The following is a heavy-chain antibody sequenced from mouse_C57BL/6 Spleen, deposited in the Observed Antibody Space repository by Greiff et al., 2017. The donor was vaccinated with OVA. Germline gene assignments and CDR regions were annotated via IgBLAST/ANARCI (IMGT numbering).Heavy chain of an antibody. V-gene: IGHV1-50*01. CDR2: IDPSDSYT. CDR1: GYTFTSYW. Sequence: QVQLKQPGAELVKPGASVKLSCKASGYTFTSYWMQWVKQRPGQGLEWIGEIDPSDSYTNYNQKFKGKATLTVDTSSSTAYMQLSSLTSEDSAVYYCARILPDYWGQGTTLTVSS. CDR3: ARILPDY. D-gene: IGHD1-1*01. J-gene: IGHJ2*01.